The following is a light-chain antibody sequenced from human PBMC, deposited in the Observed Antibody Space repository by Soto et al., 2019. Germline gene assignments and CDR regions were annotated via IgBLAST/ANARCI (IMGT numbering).Light chain of an antibody. CDR1: HAIGNH. Sequence: DIQMTQSPSSLSISVGDRVTITCRSSHAIGNHLNWYQQKPGKAPQLLLYSAFTLPSWVPSRFSGSRSGTAFTLTITSLQPEESATYFCEQSYRVPRTVGGGTKVEV. CDR3: EQSYRVPRT. J-gene: IGKJ4*01. V-gene: IGKV1-39*01. CDR2: SAF.